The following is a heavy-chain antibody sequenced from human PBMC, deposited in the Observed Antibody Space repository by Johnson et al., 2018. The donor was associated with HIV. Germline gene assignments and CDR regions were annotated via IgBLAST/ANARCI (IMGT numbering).Heavy chain of an antibody. Sequence: EVQLVESGGGVVQPGRSLRLSCAASGFTFSSYAMNWVRQAPGKGLKWVSSISGSGGSTYYADSVKGRFTISRDNSKNTLYLQMNSLKTEDTAVYYCTTEAGIHLWLIDAFDIWGQGTMVTVSS. D-gene: IGHD5-18*01. CDR1: GFTFSSYA. V-gene: IGHV3-23*04. CDR3: TTEAGIHLWLIDAFDI. J-gene: IGHJ3*02. CDR2: ISGSGGST.